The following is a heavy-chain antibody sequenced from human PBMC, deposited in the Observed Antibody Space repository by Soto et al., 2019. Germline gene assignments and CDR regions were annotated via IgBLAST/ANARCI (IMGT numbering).Heavy chain of an antibody. J-gene: IGHJ4*02. CDR1: GYTFTSYA. CDR2: IIAGNGNT. D-gene: IGHD5-18*01. CDR3: ARDVGAEIQLWVLDGGNSPFAY. Sequence: QVQLVQSGAEVKKPGASVKVSCKASGYTFTSYAMHWVRQAPGQRLEWMGWIIAGNGNTKYLQKFQGRVTITRDTTARTAYMELSSLRSEDTAVYYCARDVGAEIQLWVLDGGNSPFAYWGQGTLVTVSS. V-gene: IGHV1-3*01.